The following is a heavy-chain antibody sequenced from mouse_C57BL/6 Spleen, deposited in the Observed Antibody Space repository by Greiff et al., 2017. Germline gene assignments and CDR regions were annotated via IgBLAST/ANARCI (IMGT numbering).Heavy chain of an antibody. Sequence: EVQLQQSGPELVKPGASVKIPCKASGYTFTDYNMDWVKQSHGKSLEWIGDINPNNGGTNYNQKFKGKATLTVDKSSSTAYMELRSLTSEDTAVYYCARSLYYGSRVYWYFDVWGTGTTVTVSS. D-gene: IGHD1-1*01. J-gene: IGHJ1*03. CDR2: INPNNGGT. CDR3: ARSLYYGSRVYWYFDV. V-gene: IGHV1-18*01. CDR1: GYTFTDYN.